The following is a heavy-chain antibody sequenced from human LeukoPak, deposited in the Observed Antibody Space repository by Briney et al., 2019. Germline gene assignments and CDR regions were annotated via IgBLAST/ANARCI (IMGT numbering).Heavy chain of an antibody. D-gene: IGHD3-16*02. CDR2: IYDGDIT. CDR1: GFTFSSYS. CDR3: ATDKGYLDH. Sequence: PGGSLRLSCAASGFTFSSYSMNWVRQAPGKGLEWVSVIYDGDITYYTDSVKGRFTISRDTSKNTVYLQMNSLRVEDTAIYYCATDKGYLDHWGQGTLVTVSS. J-gene: IGHJ4*02. V-gene: IGHV3-53*01.